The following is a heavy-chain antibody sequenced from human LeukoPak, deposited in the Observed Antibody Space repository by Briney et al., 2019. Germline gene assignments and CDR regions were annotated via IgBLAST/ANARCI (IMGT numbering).Heavy chain of an antibody. CDR1: GFTFSSYT. J-gene: IGHJ4*02. Sequence: PGGSLRLSCAVSGFTFSSYTMSWVRQAPGGGLEWVSGINGGGGSTYYEASVKGRFTISRDNSKSTLYLQMNNLRAEDTAIYYCAKSLDTGFDYWGQGTLVIVSS. CDR3: AKSLDTGFDY. CDR2: INGGGGST. D-gene: IGHD5-18*01. V-gene: IGHV3-23*01.